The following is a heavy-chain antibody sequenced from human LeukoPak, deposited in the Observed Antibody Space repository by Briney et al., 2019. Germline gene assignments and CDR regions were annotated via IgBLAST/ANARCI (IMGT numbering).Heavy chain of an antibody. J-gene: IGHJ2*01. Sequence: PSETLSLTCTVSGGSISSSSYYWSWIRQPPGKGLEWIGYIYYSGSTNYNPSLKSRVTISVDTSKNQFSLKLSSVTAADTAVYYCARGCTYGSYHWYFDLWGRGTLVTVSS. D-gene: IGHD1-26*01. V-gene: IGHV4-61*01. CDR3: ARGCTYGSYHWYFDL. CDR1: GGSISSSSYY. CDR2: IYYSGST.